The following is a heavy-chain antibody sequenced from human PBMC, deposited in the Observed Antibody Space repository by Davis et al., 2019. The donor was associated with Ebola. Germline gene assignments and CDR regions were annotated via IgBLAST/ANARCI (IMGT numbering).Heavy chain of an antibody. CDR1: GGSISSYY. J-gene: IGHJ6*02. CDR3: AREGAYYDFWSAQPYYGMDV. V-gene: IGHV4-59*01. CDR2: IYYSGST. Sequence: SETLSLTCTVSGGSISSYYWSWIRQPPGKGLEWIGYIYYSGSTNYNPSLKLRVTISVDTSKNQFSLKLSSVTAADTAVYYCAREGAYYDFWSAQPYYGMDVWGQGTTVTVSS. D-gene: IGHD3-3*01.